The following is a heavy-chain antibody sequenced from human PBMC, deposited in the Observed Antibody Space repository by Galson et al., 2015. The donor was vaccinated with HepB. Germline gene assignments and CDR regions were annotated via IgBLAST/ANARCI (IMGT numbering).Heavy chain of an antibody. D-gene: IGHD2-15*01. CDR2: ISAYNGDT. CDR1: GYTFTNYG. Sequence: SVKVSCKASGYTFTNYGISWVRQAPGQGLEWMGWISAYNGDTNYAQKLQGRVTMTTDTSTSTAYMELRSLRSEDTAVYYCARGPGYCSGGSCYLLGNWGQGTLVTVSS. CDR3: ARGPGYCSGGSCYLLGN. V-gene: IGHV1-18*01. J-gene: IGHJ4*02.